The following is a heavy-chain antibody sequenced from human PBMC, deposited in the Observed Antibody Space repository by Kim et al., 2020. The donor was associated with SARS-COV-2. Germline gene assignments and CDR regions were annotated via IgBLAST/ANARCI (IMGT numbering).Heavy chain of an antibody. Sequence: YADSGKGRFTISRDNSKNTLDLQMNSLRAEDTAVYYCAKDLHFRWGAFDIWGQGTMVTVSS. CDR3: AKDLHFRWGAFDI. V-gene: IGHV3-23*01. J-gene: IGHJ3*02. D-gene: IGHD1-26*01.